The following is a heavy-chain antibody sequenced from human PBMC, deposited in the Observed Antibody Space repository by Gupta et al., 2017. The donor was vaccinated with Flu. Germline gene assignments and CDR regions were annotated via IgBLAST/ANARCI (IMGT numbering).Heavy chain of an antibody. J-gene: IGHJ3*01. CDR3: ALDRVGAYDV. Sequence: TFSIYWISWVRQAPGKGLEWVGNINQDGSEQNYVDSVKGRFTISRDNAKSSLFLQMNNLRVEDTAVYYCALDRVGAYDVWGQGTMVTVSS. CDR1: TFSIYW. CDR2: INQDGSEQ. V-gene: IGHV3-7*01. D-gene: IGHD2-15*01.